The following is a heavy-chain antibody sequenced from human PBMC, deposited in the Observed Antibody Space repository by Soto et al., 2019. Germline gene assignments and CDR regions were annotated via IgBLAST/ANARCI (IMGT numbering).Heavy chain of an antibody. CDR3: ARGYCSTTICDPWFDP. CDR1: GYSVTDYW. D-gene: IGHD2-15*01. V-gene: IGHV5-51*01. Sequence: GEALKLSCTGVGYSVTDYWIAWVRQMTGKGLEWMGIFYPGDSETRYSPSFQGQVTISADKSITTVYLQWSSLKASDTAMYYCARGYCSTTICDPWFDPWGQGTLVTVSS. J-gene: IGHJ5*02. CDR2: FYPGDSET.